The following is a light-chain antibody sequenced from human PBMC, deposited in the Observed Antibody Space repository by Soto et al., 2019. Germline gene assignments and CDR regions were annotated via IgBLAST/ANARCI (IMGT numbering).Light chain of an antibody. CDR1: QGISNY. Sequence: IHMTQAPSSLSASVGDRVTITCRASQGISNYLAWYQQKQGKVPKLLIYAASTLQSGVPSRFSGSGSGTDFTLTISNLQPEDFATYYCQKYNSAPPTFGQGTKVDIK. CDR2: AAS. J-gene: IGKJ1*01. CDR3: QKYNSAPPT. V-gene: IGKV1-27*01.